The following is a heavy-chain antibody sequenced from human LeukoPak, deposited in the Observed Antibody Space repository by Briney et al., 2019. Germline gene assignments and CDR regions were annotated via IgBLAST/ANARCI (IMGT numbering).Heavy chain of an antibody. J-gene: IGHJ4*02. CDR2: IYSGGST. Sequence: GGSLRLSCAASGFTVSSNYMSWVRQAPGKGLEWVSVIYSGGSTYYADSVKGRFTISRDNSKNTLYLQMNSLRAEDTAVYYCARGSGSWGEYYFDYWGQGTLVTVSS. CDR1: GFTVSSNY. D-gene: IGHD1-26*01. V-gene: IGHV3-66*01. CDR3: ARGSGSWGEYYFDY.